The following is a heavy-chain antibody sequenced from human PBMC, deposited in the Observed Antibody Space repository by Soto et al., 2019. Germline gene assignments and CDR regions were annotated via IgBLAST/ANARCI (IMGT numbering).Heavy chain of an antibody. D-gene: IGHD6-19*01. Sequence: SETLSLTCTVSGVSVSSGSYYWSWIRQPPGKGLEWIGYIYYSGSTNYNPSLKSRVTISVDTSKNQISLKLTSVTAADTAVYYCVKDGSSGWAYFDSWGQGTLVTVSS. CDR3: VKDGSSGWAYFDS. V-gene: IGHV4-61*01. CDR1: GVSVSSGSYY. CDR2: IYYSGST. J-gene: IGHJ4*02.